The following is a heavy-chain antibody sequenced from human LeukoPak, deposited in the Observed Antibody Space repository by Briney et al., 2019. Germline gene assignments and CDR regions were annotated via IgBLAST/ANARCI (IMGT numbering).Heavy chain of an antibody. V-gene: IGHV3-23*01. Sequence: PGGSLRLSCAASGFTFSSYAMSWVREAPGKGLEWVSAIRGSGGSTYYADSVKCRFSISRDNSKNTLYLQMNSLRAEDTAVYYCAKSELYVNFGYFQHWGQGTLVTVSS. J-gene: IGHJ1*01. CDR1: GFTFSSYA. CDR2: IRGSGGST. D-gene: IGHD2-8*01. CDR3: AKSELYVNFGYFQH.